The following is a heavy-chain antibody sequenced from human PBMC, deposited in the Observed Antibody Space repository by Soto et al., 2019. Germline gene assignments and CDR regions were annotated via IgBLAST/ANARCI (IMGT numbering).Heavy chain of an antibody. CDR3: VKDYYGDYDPSQYFYYGMDV. Sequence: PGGSLRLSCAVSGFTFSNYAFSWVRQAQAKGLEWIAAISGSGITTYYADSLKGRFTISRDNFMNTLHLEMNSLRAEDTAVYFCVKDYYGDYDPSQYFYYGMDVWGPGTTVTVSS. CDR2: ISGSGITT. CDR1: GFTFSNYA. V-gene: IGHV3-23*01. J-gene: IGHJ6*02. D-gene: IGHD4-17*01.